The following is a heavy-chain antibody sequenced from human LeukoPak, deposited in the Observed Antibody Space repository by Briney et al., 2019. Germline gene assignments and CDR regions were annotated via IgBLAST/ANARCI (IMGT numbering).Heavy chain of an antibody. J-gene: IGHJ4*02. CDR3: ARVWGGSYSSDY. CDR2: IYYSGST. CDR1: GGSISSYY. D-gene: IGHD1-26*01. Sequence: SETLSLTCTVSGGSISSYYWSRIRQPPGKGLEWIGYIYYSGSTNYNPSLKSRVTISVDTSKNQFSLKLSSVTAADTAVYYCARVWGGSYSSDYWGQGTLVTVSS. V-gene: IGHV4-59*01.